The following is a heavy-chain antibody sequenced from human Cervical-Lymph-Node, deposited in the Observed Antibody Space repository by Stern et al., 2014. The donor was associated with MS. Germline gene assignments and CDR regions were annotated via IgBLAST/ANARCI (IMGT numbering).Heavy chain of an antibody. V-gene: IGHV5-51*01. CDR1: GYRFTDYW. Sequence: VQLVQSGAVVKKPGESLKVSCKGSGYRFTDYWIGWVRQMPGKGLEWMGFIYPGDSHTRYSPSFEGQVTFSVDRSISTAYLQWSSLKASDTAIFYCARREGHAFDVWGQGTLVTVSS. J-gene: IGHJ3*01. CDR3: ARREGHAFDV. CDR2: IYPGDSHT. D-gene: IGHD1-26*01.